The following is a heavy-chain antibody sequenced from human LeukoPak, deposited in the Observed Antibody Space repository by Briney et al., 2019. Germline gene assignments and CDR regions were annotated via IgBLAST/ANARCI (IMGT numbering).Heavy chain of an antibody. CDR3: ARFIGSGWYGNWFDP. V-gene: IGHV4-34*01. D-gene: IGHD6-19*01. CDR1: GGSFSGYY. Sequence: EPSETLSLTCAVYGGSFSGYYWSWLRQPPGKGLEWLGEINHSGSTNYNPSLKSRVTISVDTSKNQFSLKLSSVTAADTAVYYCARFIGSGWYGNWFDPWGQGTLVTVSS. J-gene: IGHJ5*02. CDR2: INHSGST.